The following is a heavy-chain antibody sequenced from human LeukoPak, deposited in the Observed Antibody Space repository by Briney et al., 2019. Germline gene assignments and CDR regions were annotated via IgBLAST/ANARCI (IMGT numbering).Heavy chain of an antibody. CDR1: GVTFSSYA. CDR2: ISGSGGST. D-gene: IGHD3-10*01. CDR3: AKYNYYGSGSYYKYYYYGMDV. V-gene: IGHV3-23*01. Sequence: GGSLRLSCAASGVTFSSYAMSWVRQAPGGGLEWVSAISGSGGSTYYADSVKGRFTISRDNSKNTLYLQMNSLRAEATAVYYCAKYNYYGSGSYYKYYYYGMDVWGQGTTVTVSS. J-gene: IGHJ6*02.